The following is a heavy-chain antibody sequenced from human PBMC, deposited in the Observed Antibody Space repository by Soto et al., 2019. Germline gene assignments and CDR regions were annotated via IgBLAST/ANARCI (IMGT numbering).Heavy chain of an antibody. CDR1: GFTFSSYG. V-gene: IGHV3-30*03. Sequence: QVQLVESGGGVVQPGRSLRLSCAASGFTFSSYGMHWVRQAPGKGLEWVAVISYDGSNKYYADSVKGRFTISRDNSKNTLYLQMNSLRSEDTAVYYCAIVRSGGTNVEYWGQGTLVTTS. D-gene: IGHD2-15*01. CDR3: AIVRSGGTNVEY. CDR2: ISYDGSNK. J-gene: IGHJ4*02.